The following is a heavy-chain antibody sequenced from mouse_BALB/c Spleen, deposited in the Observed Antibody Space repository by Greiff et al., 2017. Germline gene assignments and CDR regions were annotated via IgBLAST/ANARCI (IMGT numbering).Heavy chain of an antibody. D-gene: IGHD2-4*01. CDR2: IYPGNGGT. J-gene: IGHJ3*01. CDR1: GYTFTSYN. CDR3: ARSSIYYDYGGGFAY. Sequence: QVQLQQSGAELVRSGASVKMSCKASGYTFTSYNMHWVKQTPGQGLEWIGYIYPGNGGTNYNQKFKGKATLTADTSSSTAYMQISSLTSEDSAVYFCARSSIYYDYGGGFAYWGQGTLVTVSA. V-gene: IGHV1-12*01.